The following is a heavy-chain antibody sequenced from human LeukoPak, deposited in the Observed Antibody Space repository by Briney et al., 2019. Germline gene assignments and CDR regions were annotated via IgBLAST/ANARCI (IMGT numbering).Heavy chain of an antibody. V-gene: IGHV4-31*03. J-gene: IGHJ4*02. CDR3: ARGRIVGASPYGY. CDR1: GGSISSGGYY. D-gene: IGHD1-26*01. Sequence: ASETLSLTCTVSGGSISSGGYYWSWIRQHPGKGLEWIGYIYYSGSTYYNPSLKSRVTISVDTSKNQFSLKLSSVTAADTAVYYCARGRIVGASPYGYWGQGTLVTVSS. CDR2: IYYSGST.